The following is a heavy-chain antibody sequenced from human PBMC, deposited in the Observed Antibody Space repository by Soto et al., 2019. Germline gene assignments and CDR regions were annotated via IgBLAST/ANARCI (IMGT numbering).Heavy chain of an antibody. CDR2: INPSGGST. Sequence: ASVKVSCKASGYTFTSYYMHWVRQAPGQGLEWMGIINPSGGSTSYAQKFQGRVTMTRDTSTSTVYMELSSLRSEDTAVYYCARDLVFLKARPLPSMVRVRMDVWGQGTTVTVYS. V-gene: IGHV1-46*01. D-gene: IGHD3-10*01. CDR3: ARDLVFLKARPLPSMVRVRMDV. J-gene: IGHJ6*02. CDR1: GYTFTSYY.